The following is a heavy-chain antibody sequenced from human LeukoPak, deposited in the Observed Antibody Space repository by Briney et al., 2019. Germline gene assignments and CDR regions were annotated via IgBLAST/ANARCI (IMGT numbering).Heavy chain of an antibody. J-gene: IGHJ5*02. V-gene: IGHV4-59*01. Sequence: GSLRLSCAASGFTFSSYAMSWVRQAPGKGLEWIGYIYYSGSTNYNPSLKSRVTISLDTSKTQFSLKQSSVTAADTAVYYCARGTYYYGSGSPNWFDPWGQGTLVTVSS. CDR3: ARGTYYYGSGSPNWFDP. D-gene: IGHD3-10*01. CDR2: IYYSGST. CDR1: GFTFSSYA.